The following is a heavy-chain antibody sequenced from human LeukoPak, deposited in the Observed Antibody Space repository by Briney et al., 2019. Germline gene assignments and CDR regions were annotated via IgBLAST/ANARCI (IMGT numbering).Heavy chain of an antibody. CDR3: ARGTVPAAISYYYYMDV. J-gene: IGHJ6*03. D-gene: IGHD2-2*01. CDR2: IYSGGST. V-gene: IGHV3-53*01. CDR1: GLTFTNAW. Sequence: PGGSLRLSCATSGLTFTNAWMSWVRQAPGKGLEWVSVIYSGGSTYYADSVKGRFTISRGNSKNTLYLQMNSLRAEDTAVYYCARGTVPAAISYYYYMDVWGKGTTVTVSS.